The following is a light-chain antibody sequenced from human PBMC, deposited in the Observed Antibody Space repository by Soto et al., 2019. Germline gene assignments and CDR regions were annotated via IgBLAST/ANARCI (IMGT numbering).Light chain of an antibody. Sequence: EIVLTQSPGTLSLSPGERATLSCRASQSVSSSYLAWYQQKPGQAPRLLIYGASSSATGIPDMFSGSGSGTDFTLTISRLEPEDFALYYFQQYGSSPRTFGQGTKVEIK. CDR2: GAS. CDR1: QSVSSSY. V-gene: IGKV3-20*01. CDR3: QQYGSSPRT. J-gene: IGKJ1*01.